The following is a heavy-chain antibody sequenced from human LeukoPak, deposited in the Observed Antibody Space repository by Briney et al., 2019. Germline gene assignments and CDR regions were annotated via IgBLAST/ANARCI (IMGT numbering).Heavy chain of an antibody. CDR2: INPETGAT. Sequence: ASVQVSCKASGYPFSGYYIHWVRQGPGQGLEWLGWINPETGATKYAQRFEGRVTLTRDTSVTTVHMEPSGLRSDDSAVYYCARENLNYYGSGSYLYWGQGSQVTVSS. CDR1: GYPFSGYY. CDR3: ARENLNYYGSGSYLY. J-gene: IGHJ4*02. V-gene: IGHV1-2*02. D-gene: IGHD3-10*01.